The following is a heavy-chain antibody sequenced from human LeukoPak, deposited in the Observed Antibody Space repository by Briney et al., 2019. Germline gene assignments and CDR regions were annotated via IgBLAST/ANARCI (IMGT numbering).Heavy chain of an antibody. D-gene: IGHD2/OR15-2a*01. Sequence: GGSLRLSCAASGFNIGPYAMYWVRQGPGRGLEWVSVIKADGSGTFYSDSVRGRFTTSRDNSKNSLYLQMSSLTSDDTALYYCATWAFYHNLDVWGQGTTGAVSS. CDR3: ATWAFYHNLDV. CDR2: IKADGSGT. J-gene: IGHJ6*02. CDR1: GFNIGPYA. V-gene: IGHV3-43*02.